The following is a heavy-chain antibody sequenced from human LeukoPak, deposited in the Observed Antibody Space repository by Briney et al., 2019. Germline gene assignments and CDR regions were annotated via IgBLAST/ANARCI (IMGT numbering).Heavy chain of an antibody. CDR3: ARGRYSSSWYKFDY. V-gene: IGHV3-20*04. D-gene: IGHD6-13*01. CDR1: GFTSDDYG. J-gene: IGHJ4*02. Sequence: PGGSLRLSCAASGFTSDDYGMSWVRQAPGKGLEWVSGINWNGGSTGYADSVKGRFTISRDNAKNSLYLQMNSLRAEDTALYYCARGRYSSSWYKFDYWGQGTLVTVSS. CDR2: INWNGGST.